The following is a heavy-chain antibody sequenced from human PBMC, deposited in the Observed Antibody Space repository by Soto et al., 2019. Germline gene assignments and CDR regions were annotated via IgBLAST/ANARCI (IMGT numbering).Heavy chain of an antibody. Sequence: GGSLRLSCAASGFTFSSYAMSWVRQVPGKGLEWVSAISGSGGSTYYADSVKGRFTISRDNSKNTLYLQMNSLRAADTAVYYCARDAEAVAGSCCAFDIWGQGTMVTVSS. J-gene: IGHJ3*02. D-gene: IGHD6-19*01. CDR2: ISGSGGST. V-gene: IGHV3-23*01. CDR1: GFTFSSYA. CDR3: ARDAEAVAGSCCAFDI.